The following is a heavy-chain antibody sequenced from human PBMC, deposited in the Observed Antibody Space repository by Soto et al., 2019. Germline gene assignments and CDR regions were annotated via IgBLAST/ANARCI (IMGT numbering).Heavy chain of an antibody. Sequence: ASVKVSCKASGYTFTGYYMHWVRQAPGQGLEWMGWINPNSGGTNYAQKFQGRVTMTRDTSISTAYMELSRLRSDDTAVYYCARDTVAGNSFDYWGQGTLVTVSS. CDR1: GYTFTGYY. CDR2: INPNSGGT. J-gene: IGHJ4*02. CDR3: ARDTVAGNSFDY. D-gene: IGHD6-19*01. V-gene: IGHV1-2*02.